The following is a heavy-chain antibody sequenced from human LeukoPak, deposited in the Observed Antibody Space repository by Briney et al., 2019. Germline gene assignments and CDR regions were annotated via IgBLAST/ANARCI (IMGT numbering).Heavy chain of an antibody. D-gene: IGHD2-2*01. CDR1: VFSLSTSGVG. J-gene: IGHJ5*02. CDR3: AHRLSSLYHQNWCDP. V-gene: IGHV2-5*02. CDR2: IYWDDDK. Sequence: ESRPTPVNPPQTLTLTCTLSVFSLSTSGVGVGWIRQPPGKALEWLALIYWDDDKGYSPSLKSGLTITKDTSKNQVVLTMTNMDPVDTATYYCAHRLSSLYHQNWCDPWGQGTLVTVSS.